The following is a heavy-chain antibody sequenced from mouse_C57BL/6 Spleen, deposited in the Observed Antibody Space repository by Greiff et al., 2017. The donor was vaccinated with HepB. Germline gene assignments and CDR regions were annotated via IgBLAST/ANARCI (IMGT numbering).Heavy chain of an antibody. CDR2: IYPGDGDT. Sequence: QVQLQQSGPELVKPGASVKISCKASGYAFSSSWMNWVKQRPGKGLEWIGRIYPGDGDTNYNGKFKGKATLTADKSSRTAYMQLSSLTSEDSAVYFCARGGETMDYWGQGTSVTVSS. V-gene: IGHV1-82*01. J-gene: IGHJ4*01. CDR1: GYAFSSSW. CDR3: ARGGETMDY.